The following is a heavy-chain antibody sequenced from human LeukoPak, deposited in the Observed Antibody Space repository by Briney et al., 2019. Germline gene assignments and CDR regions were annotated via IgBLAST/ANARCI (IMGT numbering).Heavy chain of an antibody. V-gene: IGHV4-38-2*02. J-gene: IGHJ3*01. CDR1: RYSISSHYY. CDR3: ARDTIAPNDAFDV. D-gene: IGHD6-13*01. CDR2: IYHSGST. Sequence: SETLSLTCTVSRYSISSHYYWGWIRQPPGEGLEWIGTIYHSGSTYHNPSLKSRVTISVDTSKNQFSLKLSSVTAADTAVYYCARDTIAPNDAFDVWGQGTMVTVSS.